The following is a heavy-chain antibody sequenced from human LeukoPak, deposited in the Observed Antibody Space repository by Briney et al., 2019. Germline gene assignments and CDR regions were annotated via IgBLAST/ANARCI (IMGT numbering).Heavy chain of an antibody. CDR3: ARDYPPYYFDY. CDR1: GASISSYY. Sequence: PSETLSLTCTVSGASISSYYWSWIRQPPGKGLEWIGYIYYSGSTNYNPSLKSRVTISVDTSKNQFSLKLSSVTAADTAVYYCARDYPPYYFDYWDQGTLVTVSP. CDR2: IYYSGST. V-gene: IGHV4-59*01. J-gene: IGHJ4*02.